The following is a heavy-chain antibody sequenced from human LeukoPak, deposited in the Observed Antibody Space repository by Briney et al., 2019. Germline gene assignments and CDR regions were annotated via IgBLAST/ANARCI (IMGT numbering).Heavy chain of an antibody. CDR1: GFTFDDYA. CDR2: ITWNSGSR. Sequence: PGGSLRLSCAASGFTFDDYAMHWVRQAPGKGLEWVSGITWNSGSRGYADSVKGRFTISRDNAKNSLYLQMNSLRAEDTAVYYCASTIVVVPAGPFDYWGQGTLVTVSS. CDR3: ASTIVVVPAGPFDY. J-gene: IGHJ4*02. V-gene: IGHV3-9*01. D-gene: IGHD2-2*01.